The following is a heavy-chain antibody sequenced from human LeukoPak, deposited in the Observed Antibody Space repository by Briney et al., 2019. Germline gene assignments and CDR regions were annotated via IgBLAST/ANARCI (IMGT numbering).Heavy chain of an antibody. CDR2: IYSGGST. D-gene: IGHD6-19*01. CDR3: ARGLGYSSGWYFDY. V-gene: IGHV3-66*02. J-gene: IGHJ4*02. Sequence: GGSLRLSCAASGFTVSSNYMSWVRQARGEGLGWVSVIYSGGSTYYADSVKGRFTISRDNSKNTLYLQMNSLRAEDTAVYYCARGLGYSSGWYFDYWGQGTLVTVSS. CDR1: GFTVSSNY.